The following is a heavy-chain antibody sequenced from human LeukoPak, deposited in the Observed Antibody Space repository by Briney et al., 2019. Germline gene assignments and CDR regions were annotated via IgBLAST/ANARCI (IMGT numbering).Heavy chain of an antibody. V-gene: IGHV3-53*05. CDR3: AKGVGYSYGVAFDI. CDR1: GFTVSSNY. Sequence: GGSLRLSCAASGFTVSSNYMSWVRQAPGKGLEWVSVIYSGGSTYYADSVKGRFTISRDNAKNSLYLQMNSLRADDMALYYCAKGVGYSYGVAFDIWGQGTMVTVSS. D-gene: IGHD5-18*01. J-gene: IGHJ3*02. CDR2: IYSGGST.